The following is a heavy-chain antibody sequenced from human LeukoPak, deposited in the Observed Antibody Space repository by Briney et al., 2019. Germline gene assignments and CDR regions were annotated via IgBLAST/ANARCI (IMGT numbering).Heavy chain of an antibody. CDR1: GFTFSSYA. Sequence: GGSLRLSCAASGFTFSSYAMNWVRQAPGKGLEWVSVISGSGGSTYYADSVKGRFTISRDNSKNTLYLQMNSLRAEDTALYFCARDRRYCGGGSCYFDYFFDYWGQGTLVTVSS. J-gene: IGHJ4*02. V-gene: IGHV3-23*01. CDR2: ISGSGGST. D-gene: IGHD2-15*01. CDR3: ARDRRYCGGGSCYFDYFFDY.